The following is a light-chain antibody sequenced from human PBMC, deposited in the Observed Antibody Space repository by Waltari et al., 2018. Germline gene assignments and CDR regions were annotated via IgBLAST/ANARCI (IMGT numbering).Light chain of an antibody. CDR1: QSISKY. CDR3: QHYVRLPAT. Sequence: DIMLTQSPGPLSLSPGERATLSCKTSQSISKYLAWYQQKPGQAPRLLIYHASSRATGIPDRFSGSGSETDFSLTISRLEPEDVAVYYCQHYVRLPATFGQGTNVEIK. J-gene: IGKJ1*01. CDR2: HAS. V-gene: IGKV3-20*01.